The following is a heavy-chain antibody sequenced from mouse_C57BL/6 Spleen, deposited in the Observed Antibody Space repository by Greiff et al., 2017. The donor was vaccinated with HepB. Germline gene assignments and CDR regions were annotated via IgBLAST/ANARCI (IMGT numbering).Heavy chain of an antibody. CDR2: IYPGDGDT. Sequence: QVQLKESGAELVKPGASVKISCKASGYAFSSYWMNWVKQRPGKGLEWIGQIYPGDGDTNYNGKFKGKATLTADKSSSTAYMQLSSLTSEDSSVYFCARGGITTVVESYWYFDVWGTGTTVTVSS. CDR1: GYAFSSYW. J-gene: IGHJ1*03. CDR3: ARGGITTVVESYWYFDV. D-gene: IGHD1-1*01. V-gene: IGHV1-80*01.